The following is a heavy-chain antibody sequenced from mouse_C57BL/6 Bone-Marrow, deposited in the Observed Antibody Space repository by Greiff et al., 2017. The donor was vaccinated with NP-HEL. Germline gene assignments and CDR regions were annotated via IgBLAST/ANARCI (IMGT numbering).Heavy chain of an antibody. CDR2: ISDGGSYT. J-gene: IGHJ3*01. Sequence: EVKLVESGGGLVKPGGSLKLSCAASGFTFSSYAMSWVRQTPEKRLEWVATISDGGSYTYYPDNVKGRFTISRDNAKNNLYLQMSHLKSEDTAMYYCARDPLYGNYPFAYWGQGTLVTVSA. CDR3: ARDPLYGNYPFAY. CDR1: GFTFSSYA. V-gene: IGHV5-4*01. D-gene: IGHD2-1*01.